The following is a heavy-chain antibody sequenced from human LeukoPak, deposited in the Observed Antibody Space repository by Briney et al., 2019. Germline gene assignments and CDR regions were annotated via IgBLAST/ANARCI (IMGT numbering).Heavy chain of an antibody. Sequence: SQTLSLTCTVSGASISSGDYYWSWIRQPPGKGLEWIGYIYYSGSTYYNPSLKSRVTISVDTSKNQFSLKLSSVTAADTAVYYCASMPYDFWSGYGYYYMDVWGKGTTVTVSS. J-gene: IGHJ6*03. D-gene: IGHD3-3*01. CDR3: ASMPYDFWSGYGYYYMDV. CDR2: IYYSGST. CDR1: GASISSGDYY. V-gene: IGHV4-30-4*08.